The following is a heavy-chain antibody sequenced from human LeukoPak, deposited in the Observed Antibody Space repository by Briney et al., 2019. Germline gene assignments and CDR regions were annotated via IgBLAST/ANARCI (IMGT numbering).Heavy chain of an antibody. J-gene: IGHJ5*02. V-gene: IGHV4-4*07. CDR2: IYTSGST. CDR3: ARLVPAAMAIWFDP. D-gene: IGHD2-2*01. CDR1: GGSISSYY. Sequence: ASETLSLTCTVSGGSISSYYWSWIRQPTGKGLEWIGRIYTSGSTNYNPSLKSRVTMSVDTSKNQFSLKLSSVTAADTAVYYCARLVPAAMAIWFDPWGQGTLVTVSS.